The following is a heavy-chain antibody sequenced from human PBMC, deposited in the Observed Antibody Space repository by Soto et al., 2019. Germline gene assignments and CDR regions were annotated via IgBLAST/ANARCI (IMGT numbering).Heavy chain of an antibody. CDR3: ARGAEDFRCGYYIGLEIDY. J-gene: IGHJ4*02. V-gene: IGHV3-21*01. D-gene: IGHD3-3*01. CDR1: GFTFSSYS. CDR2: ISSSSSYI. Sequence: EVQLVESGGGLVKPGGPLRLSCAASGFTFSSYSMNWVRQAPGKGLEWVSSISSSSSYIYYADSVKGRFTISRDNAKNSLYLQMNSLRAEDTAVYYCARGAEDFRCGYYIGLEIDYCGQGTLVTVSS.